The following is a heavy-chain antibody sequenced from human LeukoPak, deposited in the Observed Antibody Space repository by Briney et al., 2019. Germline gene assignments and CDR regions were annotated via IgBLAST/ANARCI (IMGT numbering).Heavy chain of an antibody. Sequence: GGSLRLSCAASGFTFSSYGMHWVRQAPGKGLEWVAFIRSDGNKKYYAEYVEGRFTISRDTSKNTLYLQMNSLRVEDTAIYYCAKDPGPYWGQGTLVTVSS. CDR2: IRSDGNKK. J-gene: IGHJ4*02. V-gene: IGHV3-30*02. CDR3: AKDPGPY. CDR1: GFTFSSYG.